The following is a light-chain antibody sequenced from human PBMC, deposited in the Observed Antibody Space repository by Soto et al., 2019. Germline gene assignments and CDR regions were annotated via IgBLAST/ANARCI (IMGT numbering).Light chain of an antibody. CDR1: SSDVGAYNS. V-gene: IGLV2-14*01. J-gene: IGLJ1*01. CDR3: SSYKSSNSYV. Sequence: QSALTQPASVSGSPGQSIAISCTGTSSDVGAYNSVSWYQQYPGKAPKLMIHDVSNRPSGVSDRFSGSKSGNTASLTISGLQAEGEAAYYCSSYKSSNSYVFGSGTKVT. CDR2: DVS.